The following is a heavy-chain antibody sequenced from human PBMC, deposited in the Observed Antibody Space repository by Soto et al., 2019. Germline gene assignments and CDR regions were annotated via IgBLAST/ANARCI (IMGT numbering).Heavy chain of an antibody. Sequence: GGSLRLSCSASGFTFSSYAMHWVRQAPGKGLEYVSAISSNGGSTYYADSVKGRFTISRDNSKNTLYLQMSSLRAEDMVVYYCVKAGPPTHGLLNYFDYWGQGTLVTVSS. D-gene: IGHD1-1*01. V-gene: IGHV3-64D*08. J-gene: IGHJ4*02. CDR2: ISSNGGST. CDR1: GFTFSSYA. CDR3: VKAGPPTHGLLNYFDY.